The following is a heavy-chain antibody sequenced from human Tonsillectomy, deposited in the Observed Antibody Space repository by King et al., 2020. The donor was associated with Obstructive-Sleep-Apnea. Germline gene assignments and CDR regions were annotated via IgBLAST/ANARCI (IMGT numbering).Heavy chain of an antibody. J-gene: IGHJ4*02. V-gene: IGHV1-46*01. D-gene: IGHD5-24*01. CDR1: GNTFTNSY. Sequence: VQLVESGAEVKTPGASVKVSCKAPGNTFTNSYIHWVRQAPGQGLQWMGGMNPGGGRPKFARNFQGRLIITRDTSTSTESMILTSLRSEDTAVYYCAGGKEMSTLFDFWGQGILVRVSS. CDR3: AGGKEMSTLFDF. CDR2: MNPGGGRP.